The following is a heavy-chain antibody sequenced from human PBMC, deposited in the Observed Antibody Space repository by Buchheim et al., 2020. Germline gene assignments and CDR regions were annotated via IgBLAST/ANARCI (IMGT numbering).Heavy chain of an antibody. J-gene: IGHJ4*02. D-gene: IGHD4-11*01. V-gene: IGHV3-23*04. CDR1: GFSFSGYA. Sequence: EVQLVDSGGGLVQPGESLRLSCAASGFSFSGYAMSWVRQAPGKGLEWVSSISGSGATTFNADSVKGRFTISRDNSKNMLYLQMNSLRAEDTAVYFCAKGSRGYTNYYFDYWGQGT. CDR3: AKGSRGYTNYYFDY. CDR2: ISGSGATT.